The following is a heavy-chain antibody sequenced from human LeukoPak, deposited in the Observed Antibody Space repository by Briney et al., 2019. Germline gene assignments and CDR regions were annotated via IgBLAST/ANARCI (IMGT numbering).Heavy chain of an antibody. CDR2: ISGSGGST. CDR3: AKDLWFGESFDY. D-gene: IGHD3-10*01. CDR1: GFTFSSYA. V-gene: IGHV3-23*01. J-gene: IGHJ4*02. Sequence: GGSLRLSCAASGFTFSSYAMSWVRQAPGKGLRWVSAISGSGGSTYYADSVKGRFTISRDNSKNTLYLQMNSLRAEDTAVYYCAKDLWFGESFDYWGQGTLVTVSS.